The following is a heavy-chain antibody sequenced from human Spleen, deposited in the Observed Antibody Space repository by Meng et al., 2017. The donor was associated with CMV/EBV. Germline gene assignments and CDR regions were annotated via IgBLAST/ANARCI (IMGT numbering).Heavy chain of an antibody. CDR1: GFTASSNY. CDR2: IYGCSRT. CDR3: AKEQADGLPFDY. J-gene: IGHJ4*02. V-gene: IGHV3-53*01. Sequence: GESLKISCVASGFTASSNYMTWVRQAPGKGLEWVSVIYGCSRTFYADSVKGRFTISRDNSKNTLSVQMNSLRAEDTAVYYCAKEQADGLPFDYWGQGTLVTVSS.